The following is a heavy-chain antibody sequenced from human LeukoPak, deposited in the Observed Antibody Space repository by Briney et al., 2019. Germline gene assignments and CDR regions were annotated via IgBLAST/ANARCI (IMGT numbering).Heavy chain of an antibody. Sequence: PGGSLRLSCAASGFSFSSYEMNWVRQAPGKGLEWVSYISASGTTIYYADSVKGRFTISRDNSKNTLYLQMNSLRAEDTAVYYCAKDLNEGTYGDYVVWGQGTLVTVSS. CDR2: ISASGTTI. CDR3: AKDLNEGTYGDYVV. CDR1: GFSFSSYE. V-gene: IGHV3-23*01. J-gene: IGHJ4*02. D-gene: IGHD4-17*01.